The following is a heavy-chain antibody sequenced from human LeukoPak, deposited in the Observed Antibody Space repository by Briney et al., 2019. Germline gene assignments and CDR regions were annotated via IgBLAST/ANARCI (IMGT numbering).Heavy chain of an antibody. CDR2: IIPIFGTA. V-gene: IGHV1-69*05. CDR3: ARDSSGWYYFDY. J-gene: IGHJ4*02. Sequence: SVKVSCKASGGTFTSYAISWVRQAPGQGLEWMGGIIPIFGTANYAQKFQGRVTITTDESTSTAYMELSSLRSEDTAVYYCARDSSGWYYFDYWGQGTLVTVSS. D-gene: IGHD6-19*01. CDR1: GGTFTSYA.